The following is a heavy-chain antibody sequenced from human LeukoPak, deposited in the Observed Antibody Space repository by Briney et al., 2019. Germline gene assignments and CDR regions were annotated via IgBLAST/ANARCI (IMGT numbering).Heavy chain of an antibody. D-gene: IGHD6-19*01. V-gene: IGHV1-69*13. CDR3: ARYPYSSGWYYYFDY. CDR1: GYTFSSYA. J-gene: IGHJ4*02. CDR2: IIPIFGTA. Sequence: SVKVSCKASGYTFSSYAISWVRQAPGQGLEWMGGIIPIFGTANYAQKFQGRVTITADESTSTAYMELSSLRSEDTAVYYCARYPYSSGWYYYFDYWGQGTLVTVSS.